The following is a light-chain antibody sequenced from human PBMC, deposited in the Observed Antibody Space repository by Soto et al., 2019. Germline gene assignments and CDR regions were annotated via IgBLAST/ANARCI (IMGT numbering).Light chain of an antibody. CDR1: QNLGTLY. Sequence: EIVLTPSPVTLSLSPGERGTLSCRASQNLGTLYLAWFQQKSGQAPRLLIYSASRRATGIPDRFTGSGSGTDFTLTINRVEPEDFAVYFCQQYAGSPRTFGQETKVDIK. CDR3: QQYAGSPRT. CDR2: SAS. J-gene: IGKJ1*01. V-gene: IGKV3-20*01.